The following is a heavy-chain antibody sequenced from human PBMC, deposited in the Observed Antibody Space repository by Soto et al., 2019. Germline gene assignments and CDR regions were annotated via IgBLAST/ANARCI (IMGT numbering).Heavy chain of an antibody. V-gene: IGHV3-23*01. CDR3: AKDRSSNYVDWFDP. J-gene: IGHJ5*02. CDR1: GDTFSSYA. Sequence: PGGSLGLCCAASGDTFSSYAVGWVRQAPGKGLEWVSAISGSGGSTYYADSVKGRFTISRDNSKNTLYLQMNSLRAEDTAVYYCAKDRSSNYVDWFDPWGQGTLVTVSS. CDR2: ISGSGGST. D-gene: IGHD4-4*01.